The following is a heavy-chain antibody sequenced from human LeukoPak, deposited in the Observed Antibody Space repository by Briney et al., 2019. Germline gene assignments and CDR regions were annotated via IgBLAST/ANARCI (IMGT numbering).Heavy chain of an antibody. J-gene: IGHJ4*02. CDR1: GYTFTGYY. CDR2: INPNSGGT. CDR3: ARGLRSTYYYDSSGYSGFDY. Sequence: VASVKVSCKASGYTFTGYYMHWVRQAPGQGLEWMGWINPNSGGTNYAQKFQGRVTMTRDTSISTAYMELSRLRSDDTAVYHCARGLRSTYYYDSSGYSGFDYWGQGTLVTVSS. V-gene: IGHV1-2*02. D-gene: IGHD3-22*01.